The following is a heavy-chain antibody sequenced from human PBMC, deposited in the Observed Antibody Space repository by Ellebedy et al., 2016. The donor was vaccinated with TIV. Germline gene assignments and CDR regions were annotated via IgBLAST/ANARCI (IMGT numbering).Heavy chain of an antibody. J-gene: IGHJ4*02. D-gene: IGHD6-19*01. Sequence: GGSLRLXXQASGYTFSDHWIAWVPQMPGKGLEWMGIISPGDSDARYRASFQGQVTISSDKSINTAYLQWSSLKASDTAIYYCARLRDALADELDYWGRGTLVTVSS. V-gene: IGHV5-51*01. CDR3: ARLRDALADELDY. CDR2: ISPGDSDA. CDR1: GYTFSDHW.